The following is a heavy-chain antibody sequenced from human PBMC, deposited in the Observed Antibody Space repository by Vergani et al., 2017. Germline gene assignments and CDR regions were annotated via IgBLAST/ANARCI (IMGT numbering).Heavy chain of an antibody. V-gene: IGHV3-30-3*01. CDR3: ARDRREYSYGPAFDY. Sequence: VQLVESGGGLVQPGGSLKLSCAASGFTFSGSAMHWVRQASGKGLEWVAVISYDGSNKYYADSVKGRFTISRDNSKNTLYLQMNSLRAEDTAVYYCARDRREYSYGPAFDYWGQGTLVTVSS. J-gene: IGHJ4*02. CDR2: ISYDGSNK. CDR1: GFTFSGSA. D-gene: IGHD5-18*01.